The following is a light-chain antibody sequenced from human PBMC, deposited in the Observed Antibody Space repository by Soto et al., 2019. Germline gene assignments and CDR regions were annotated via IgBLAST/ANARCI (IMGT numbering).Light chain of an antibody. CDR3: MQGTHWPTT. CDR1: QSLVYSDGNTY. Sequence: DVVMTQSPLSLPVTLGQPASISCRSSQSLVYSDGNTYLDWFQQRPGQSPRRLIYKVSNRDSGVPDRFSGIGSGTDFTLKISRVEAEDVGVYYCMQGTHWPTTFGQGTKVEIK. CDR2: KVS. V-gene: IGKV2-30*01. J-gene: IGKJ1*01.